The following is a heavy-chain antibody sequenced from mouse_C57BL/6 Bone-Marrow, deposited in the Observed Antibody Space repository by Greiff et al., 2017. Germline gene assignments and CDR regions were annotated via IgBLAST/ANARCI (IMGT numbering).Heavy chain of an antibody. J-gene: IGHJ1*03. D-gene: IGHD1-1*01. Sequence: VQLKQSGPELVKPGASVKISCKASGYTFTDYYMNWVKQSHGKSLEWIGDINPNNGGTSYNQKFKGKATLTVDKSSSTAYMELRSLTSEDSAVYYCARDGLWYFDVWGTGTTVTVSS. V-gene: IGHV1-26*01. CDR1: GYTFTDYY. CDR3: ARDGLWYFDV. CDR2: INPNNGGT.